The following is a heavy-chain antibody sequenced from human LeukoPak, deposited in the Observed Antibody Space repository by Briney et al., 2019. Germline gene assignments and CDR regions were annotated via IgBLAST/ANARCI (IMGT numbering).Heavy chain of an antibody. CDR2: INSDGSIT. V-gene: IGHV3-74*01. J-gene: IGHJ4*02. D-gene: IGHD1-26*01. CDR3: ATLLPGV. Sequence: GGSLRLSCAASGFTFDDYGMSWVRQAPGKGLEWVSRINSDGSITTYADSVKGRFTISRDNAKNTMYLQMNSLRDEDTAVYYCATLLPGVWGQGTLVTVSS. CDR1: GFTFDDYG.